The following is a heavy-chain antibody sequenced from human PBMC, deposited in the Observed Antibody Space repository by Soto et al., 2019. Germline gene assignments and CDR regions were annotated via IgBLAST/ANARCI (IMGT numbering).Heavy chain of an antibody. CDR3: PQELLPSAVTRCGS. CDR2: ISSDGNNK. Sequence: QVQLVESGGGAVQPGRSLRLSCAASGFTFDSHGMHWVRQAPGKGLEWVAVISSDGNNKYYADSVKGRFTISGDNFNILWDRPMTSRRAEDTAVYYCPQELLPSAVTRCGSWGQGTVVTVSP. CDR1: GFTFDSHG. V-gene: IGHV3-30*18. J-gene: IGHJ5*02. D-gene: IGHD4-17*01.